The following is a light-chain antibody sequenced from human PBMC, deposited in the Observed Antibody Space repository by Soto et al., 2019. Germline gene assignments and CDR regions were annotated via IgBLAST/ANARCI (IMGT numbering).Light chain of an antibody. Sequence: EIVLTQSPGTPSLSPGERATLSCRASQSVSSSYLAWYQQKPGQAPRLLIYGASSRATGIPDRFSGSGSGTDFTLTSSRLEPEDFAVYYCQQYGSSRTFGQGTKVDIK. J-gene: IGKJ1*01. CDR1: QSVSSSY. CDR3: QQYGSSRT. CDR2: GAS. V-gene: IGKV3-20*01.